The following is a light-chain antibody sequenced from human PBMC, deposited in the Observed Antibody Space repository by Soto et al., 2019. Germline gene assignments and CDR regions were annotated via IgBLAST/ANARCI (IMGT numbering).Light chain of an antibody. V-gene: IGKV3-20*01. Sequence: EIVLTQSPGTLSLSPGERATLSCRASQSVSSGYLAWYQQKPGQAPSLLIYGASSRATGIPDRFSGSGSGTDFTLTISRLEPEDFAVYFCQQYSNSPHTFGQGTKVEIK. CDR1: QSVSSGY. CDR2: GAS. CDR3: QQYSNSPHT. J-gene: IGKJ1*01.